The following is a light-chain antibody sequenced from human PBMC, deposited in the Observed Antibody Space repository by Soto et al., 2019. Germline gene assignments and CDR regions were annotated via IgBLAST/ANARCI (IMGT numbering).Light chain of an antibody. V-gene: IGKV4-1*01. J-gene: IGKJ1*01. CDR1: QSVLYRSNNRNY. Sequence: DIVMTQCPDFLSVSLVEMGSSECGSSQSVLYRSNNRNYLAWYKQKSGQPPKLLIYWASTRQSGVPERFSGSGSGTDFTLTISSLQAEDVAVYYCQHMGRFGQGTKVDI. CDR2: WAS. CDR3: QHMGR.